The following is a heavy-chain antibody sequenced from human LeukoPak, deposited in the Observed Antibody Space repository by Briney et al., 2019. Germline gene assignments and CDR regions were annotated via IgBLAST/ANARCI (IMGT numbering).Heavy chain of an antibody. D-gene: IGHD5-12*01. CDR3: ARGYSGYDSSGYYYMDV. CDR1: GGSIRSGGYY. CDR2: IYYSGST. Sequence: SETLSLTCTVSGGSIRSGGYYWSWIRQHPGKGLEWIGYIYYSGSTYYNPSLKSRVTISVDTSKNQFSLKLSSVTAADTAVYYCARGYSGYDSSGYYYMDVWGKGTTVTVSS. J-gene: IGHJ6*03. V-gene: IGHV4-31*03.